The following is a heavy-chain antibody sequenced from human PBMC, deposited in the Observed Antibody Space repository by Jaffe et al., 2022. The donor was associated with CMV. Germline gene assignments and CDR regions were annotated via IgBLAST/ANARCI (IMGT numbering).Heavy chain of an antibody. J-gene: IGHJ3*02. Sequence: QVTLRESGPALVKPTQTLTLTCTFSGFSLSTSGMCVSWIRQPPGKALEWLALIDWDDDKYYSTSLKTRLTISKDTSKNQVVLTMTNMDPVDTATYYCARFGIAAAGTHDAFDIWGQGTMVTVSS. CDR3: ARFGIAAAGTHDAFDI. CDR2: IDWDDDK. V-gene: IGHV2-70*01. D-gene: IGHD6-13*01. CDR1: GFSLSTSGMC.